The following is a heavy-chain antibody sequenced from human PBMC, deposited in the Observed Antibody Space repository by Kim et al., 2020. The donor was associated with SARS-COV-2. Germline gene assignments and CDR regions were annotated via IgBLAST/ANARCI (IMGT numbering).Heavy chain of an antibody. V-gene: IGHV4-39*01. CDR2: IYYSGNT. Sequence: SETLSLTCTVSGGSINSTTANYYWGWIRQAPGKGLEWIGSIYYSGNTYYSPSLKSRLTISVDTPKNQFSLKLNSVTATDTAVYYCARHGGAWVTYCDFWGQGIPVTVSS. J-gene: IGHJ4*02. CDR3: ARHGGAWVTYCDF. CDR1: GGSINSTTANYY. D-gene: IGHD3-16*01.